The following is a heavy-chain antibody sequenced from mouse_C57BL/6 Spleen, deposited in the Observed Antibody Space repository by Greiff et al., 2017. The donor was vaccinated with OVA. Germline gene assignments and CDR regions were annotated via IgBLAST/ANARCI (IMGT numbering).Heavy chain of an antibody. V-gene: IGHV1-61*01. D-gene: IGHD2-3*01. CDR1: GYTFTSYW. CDR2: IYPSDSET. Sequence: QVQLQQPGAELVRPGSSVKLSCKASGYTFTSYWMDWVKQRPGQGLEWIGNIYPSDSETHYNQKFKDKATLTVDKSSSTAYMQLSSLTSEDSAVYYCARGIYDGYSPFDYWGQGTTLTVSS. CDR3: ARGIYDGYSPFDY. J-gene: IGHJ2*01.